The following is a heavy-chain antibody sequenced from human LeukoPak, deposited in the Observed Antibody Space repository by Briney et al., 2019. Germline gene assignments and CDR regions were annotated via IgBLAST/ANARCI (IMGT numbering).Heavy chain of an antibody. CDR2: ISAYNGNT. CDR1: GYTFTSYG. D-gene: IGHD3-10*01. CDR3: ARALKGGLWFGEYWFDP. V-gene: IGHV1-18*01. J-gene: IGHJ5*02. Sequence: ASVKVSCKASGYTFTSYGISWLRQAPGQGLEWMGWISAYNGNTNYAQKLQGRVTMTTDTSTSTAYMELRSLRSDDTAVYYCARALKGGLWFGEYWFDPWGQGTLVTVSS.